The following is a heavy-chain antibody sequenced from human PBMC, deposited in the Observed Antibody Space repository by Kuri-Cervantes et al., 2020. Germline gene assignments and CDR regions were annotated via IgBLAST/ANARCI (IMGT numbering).Heavy chain of an antibody. CDR1: GGSIGSGGYS. CDR3: ARRRGYAFDI. V-gene: IGHV4-31*11. CDR2: IYYSGAT. J-gene: IGHJ3*02. D-gene: IGHD3-10*01. Sequence: SETLSLTCAVSGGSIGSGGYSWSWIRQPPGKGLEWIGYIYYSGATYYNPSLKSRVTISVDRSKNQFSLKLNSVTAADTAVYYCARRRGYAFDIWGQGTMVTVSS.